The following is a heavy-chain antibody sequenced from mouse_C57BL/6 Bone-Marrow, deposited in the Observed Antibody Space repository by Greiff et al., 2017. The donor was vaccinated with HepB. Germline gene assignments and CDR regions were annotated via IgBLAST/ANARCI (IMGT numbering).Heavy chain of an antibody. V-gene: IGHV10-1*01. CDR2: IRSKSNNYAT. CDR3: VRGGVTTDFDY. J-gene: IGHJ2*01. Sequence: EVQGVESGGGLVQPKGSLKLSCAASGFSFNTYAMNWVRQAPGKGLEWVARIRSKSNNYATYYADSVKDRFTISRDDSESMLYLQMNNLKTEDTAMYYCVRGGVTTDFDYWGQGTTLTVSS. CDR1: GFSFNTYA. D-gene: IGHD2-2*01.